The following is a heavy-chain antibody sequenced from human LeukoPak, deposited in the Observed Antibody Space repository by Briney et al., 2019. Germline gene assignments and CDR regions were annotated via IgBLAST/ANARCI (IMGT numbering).Heavy chain of an antibody. D-gene: IGHD5-12*01. CDR1: GYTFTGYY. CDR2: ISAYNGNT. Sequence: ASVKVSCKASGYTFTGYYMHWVRQAPGQGLEWMGWISAYNGNTNYAQKLQGRVTMTTDTSTSTAYMELRSLRSDDTAVYYCARDNSGYGGYWGQGTLVTVSS. J-gene: IGHJ4*02. V-gene: IGHV1-18*04. CDR3: ARDNSGYGGY.